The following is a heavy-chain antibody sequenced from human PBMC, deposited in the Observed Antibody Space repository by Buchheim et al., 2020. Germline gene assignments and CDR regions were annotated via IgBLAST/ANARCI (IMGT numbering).Heavy chain of an antibody. CDR1: GYTFTGYY. V-gene: IGHV1-69*09. J-gene: IGHJ6*02. Sequence: QVQLVQSGAEVKKPGASVKVSCKASGYTFTGYYMHWVRQAPGQGLEWMGRIIPILGIANYAQKFQGRVTITADKSTSTAYMELSSLRSEDTAVYYCARELRSGDGDGMDVWGQGTT. D-gene: IGHD3-10*01. CDR3: ARELRSGDGDGMDV. CDR2: IIPILGIA.